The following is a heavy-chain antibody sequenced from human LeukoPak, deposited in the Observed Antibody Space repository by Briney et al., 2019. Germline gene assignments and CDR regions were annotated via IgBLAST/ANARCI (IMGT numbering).Heavy chain of an antibody. J-gene: IGHJ4*02. CDR1: GYSFIDKY. V-gene: IGHV1-2*02. CDR2: INPKSGGT. D-gene: IGHD3-10*01. CDR3: AKDRRAGSYDY. Sequence: ASVKVSCKASGYSFIDKYIHWVRQAPGQGLEWMGWINPKSGGTNYAQKFQGRVTMTTDMSMSTAYMELSRLTSDDTAVYYCAKDRRAGSYDYWGQGTLVTVSS.